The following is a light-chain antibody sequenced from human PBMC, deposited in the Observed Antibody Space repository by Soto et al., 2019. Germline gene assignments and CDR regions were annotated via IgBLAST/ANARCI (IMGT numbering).Light chain of an antibody. Sequence: EIVLTQSPATLSSFPGDRVTLSCRASQYINTRLAWYQHRPGQAPRLLIYQTSIRAAGIPDRFSGSGSGTDFTLTINRLEPEDFAVYYCQQYDYSPRTFGQLTKVDIK. CDR2: QTS. J-gene: IGKJ1*01. CDR3: QQYDYSPRT. V-gene: IGKV3-20*01. CDR1: QYINTR.